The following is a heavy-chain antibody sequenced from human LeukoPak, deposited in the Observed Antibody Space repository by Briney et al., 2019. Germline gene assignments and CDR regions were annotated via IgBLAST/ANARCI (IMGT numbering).Heavy chain of an antibody. Sequence: GGSLRLSCAASGFTFSDYYMSWIRQAPGKGLEWVSYISSSGSTIYYADSVKGRFTISRDNAKNSLYLQMNSLRAEDTAVYYCAREEGYCSNGVCYGDYWGQGTLVTVSS. D-gene: IGHD2-8*01. CDR2: ISSSGSTI. CDR1: GFTFSDYY. CDR3: AREEGYCSNGVCYGDY. V-gene: IGHV3-11*04. J-gene: IGHJ4*02.